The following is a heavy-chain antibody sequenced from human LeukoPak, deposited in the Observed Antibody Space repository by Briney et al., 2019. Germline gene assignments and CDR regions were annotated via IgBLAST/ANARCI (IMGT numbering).Heavy chain of an antibody. D-gene: IGHD3-3*01. CDR3: AKDSTPLITIFGVVIDYFDY. Sequence: PGGSLRLSCAASGFTFSSYAMSWVRQAPGKGLEWVSAISGSGGSTYYADSVKGRFTISRDNSKNTLYLQMNSLRAEDAAVYYCAKDSTPLITIFGVVIDYFDYWGQGTLVTVSS. CDR2: ISGSGGST. CDR1: GFTFSSYA. V-gene: IGHV3-23*01. J-gene: IGHJ4*02.